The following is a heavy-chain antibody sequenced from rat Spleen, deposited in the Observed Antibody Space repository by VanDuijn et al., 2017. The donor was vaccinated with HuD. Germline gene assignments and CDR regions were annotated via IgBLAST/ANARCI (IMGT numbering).Heavy chain of an antibody. CDR3: STAGSFTDYYFAGGFDY. Sequence: EVQLVESGGGFVQPGRSLKLSCAASGFTFSDYNMAWVRQAPKKGLEWVATISYDGSSTYYRDSVKGRFTISRDNAKITLYLQMDSLRSEDTATYYCSTAGSFTDYYFAGGFDYWGQGVMVTVSS. CDR2: ISYDGSST. CDR1: GFTFSDYN. J-gene: IGHJ2*01. D-gene: IGHD1-6*01. V-gene: IGHV5-7*01.